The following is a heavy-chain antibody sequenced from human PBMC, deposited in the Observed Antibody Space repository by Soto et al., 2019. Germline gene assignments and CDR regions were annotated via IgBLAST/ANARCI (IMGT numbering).Heavy chain of an antibody. CDR2: IYYSGST. Sequence: PSETLSLTCAVSGGSISSGGYSWSWIRQPPGKGLEWIGYIYYSGSTYYNPSLKSRVTISVDTSKNQFSLKLSSVTAADTAVYYCARTWESYYYDSSGHGDLWGRGTLVTVSS. CDR1: GGSISSGGYS. D-gene: IGHD3-22*01. V-gene: IGHV4-30-2*05. CDR3: ARTWESYYYDSSGHGDL. J-gene: IGHJ2*01.